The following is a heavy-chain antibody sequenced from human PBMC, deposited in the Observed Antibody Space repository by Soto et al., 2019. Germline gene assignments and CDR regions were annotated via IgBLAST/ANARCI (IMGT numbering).Heavy chain of an antibody. CDR1: GYSISSGYY. J-gene: IGHJ4*02. CDR3: ARASDYGDYVCNY. D-gene: IGHD4-17*01. CDR2: IYHSGST. Sequence: XXTLSLACAVSGYSISSGYYWGWSRQPPGKGLEWIGSIYHSGSTYYNPSLKSRVTISVDTSKNQFSLKLSSVTAADTAVYYCARASDYGDYVCNYWGQGTLVTVSS. V-gene: IGHV4-38-2*01.